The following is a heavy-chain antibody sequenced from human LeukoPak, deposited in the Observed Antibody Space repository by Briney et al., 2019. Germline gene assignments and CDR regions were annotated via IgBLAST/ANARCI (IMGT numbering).Heavy chain of an antibody. Sequence: GATVKVSCNASGYTFTAYNMHWVRQPPRQALEWMGRISQNSGGTDYSQKFQDRFTMTRDTSISTAYMEVSSLRSDDTAVYYCATLTRYHSDGYTSRGYNDFWGQGTLVTVSS. CDR3: ATLTRYHSDGYTSRGYNDF. J-gene: IGHJ4*02. D-gene: IGHD5-24*01. V-gene: IGHV1-2*02. CDR2: ISQNSGGT. CDR1: GYTFTAYN.